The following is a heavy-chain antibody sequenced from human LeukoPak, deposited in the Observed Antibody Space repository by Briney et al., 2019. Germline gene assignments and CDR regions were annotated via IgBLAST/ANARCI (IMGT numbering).Heavy chain of an antibody. Sequence: SVKVSCKASGGTFSSYAISWVRQAPGQGLEWMGGIIPIFGTANYAQKFQGRVTTTTDESTSTAYMELSSLRSEDTAVYYCASARYCTSGVCYTYYYMDVWGKGTTVTVSS. V-gene: IGHV1-69*05. J-gene: IGHJ6*03. CDR3: ASARYCTSGVCYTYYYMDV. CDR1: GGTFSSYA. CDR2: IIPIFGTA. D-gene: IGHD2-8*01.